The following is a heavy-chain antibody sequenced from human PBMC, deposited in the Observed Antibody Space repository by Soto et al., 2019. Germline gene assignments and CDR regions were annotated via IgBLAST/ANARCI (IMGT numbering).Heavy chain of an antibody. CDR3: AREDTAMLHFDY. CDR2: IWYDGSNK. V-gene: IGHV3-33*01. CDR1: GFTFSSYG. D-gene: IGHD5-18*01. J-gene: IGHJ4*02. Sequence: GGSLRLSCAASGFTFSSYGMHWVRQAPGKGLEWVAVIWYDGSNKYYADSVKGRFTISRDNSKNTLYLQMNSLRAEDTAVYYCAREDTAMLHFDYWGQGTLVTVSS.